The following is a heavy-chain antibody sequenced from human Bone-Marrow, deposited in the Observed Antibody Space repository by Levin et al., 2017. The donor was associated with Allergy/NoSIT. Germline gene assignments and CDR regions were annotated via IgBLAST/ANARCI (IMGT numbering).Heavy chain of an antibody. CDR3: AKTINLSTMLRGLGGWFDP. J-gene: IGHJ5*02. CDR1: GASIRSSTYY. Sequence: SQTLSLTCNVSGASIRSSTYYWAWIRQSPGKGLEWIGQIYYNENTYYNPSLKSRVSISIDTSKNQFSLTLTSVTAADTAVYYCAKTINLSTMLRGLGGWFDPWGQGTLVTVSS. V-gene: IGHV4-39*01. CDR2: IYYNENT. D-gene: IGHD3-10*01.